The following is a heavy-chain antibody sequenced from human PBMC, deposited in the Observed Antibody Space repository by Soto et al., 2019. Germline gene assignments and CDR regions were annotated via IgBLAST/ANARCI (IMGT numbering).Heavy chain of an antibody. CDR2: INADNGNT. V-gene: IGHV1-18*04. Sequence: ASVKVSCKASGYTFTSYYMHWVRQAPGQGLEWVGWINADNGNTKYAQNLQGRVTLTTDTSTSTAYMDLRSLRSDDTAVYYCAGVEFYVTFVYGLDGWGQGTTDTVSS. J-gene: IGHJ6*02. CDR1: GYTFTSYY. D-gene: IGHD1-1*01. CDR3: AGVEFYVTFVYGLDG.